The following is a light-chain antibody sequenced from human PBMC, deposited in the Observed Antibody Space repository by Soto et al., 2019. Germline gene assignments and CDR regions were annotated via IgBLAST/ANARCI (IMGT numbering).Light chain of an antibody. CDR1: QSISRW. V-gene: IGKV1-5*01. J-gene: IGKJ1*01. Sequence: DIQMTQSPSTLSASVGDRVTITCRASQSISRWLAWYQQKPGEAPKVLIYDASSLESGVPSRFSGTGTGTEFTLTISSLQPEDSATYYCQQYKSYWMFGQGTKVDIK. CDR3: QQYKSYWM. CDR2: DAS.